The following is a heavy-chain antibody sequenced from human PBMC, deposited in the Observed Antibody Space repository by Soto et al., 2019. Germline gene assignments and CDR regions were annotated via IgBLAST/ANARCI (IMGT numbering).Heavy chain of an antibody. Sequence: PTLVNPTQTLTLTCTFSGFSLSTSGGGVGWVRQPPGKAREWLELIYWEDDRRYTQSLKSRPTTTKNPPKNQVFLTVTNRDPGDTAKYYCPQRREYCSGGTCYPNFDYGGKETLVTVPS. V-gene: IGHV2-5*02. CDR1: GFSLSTSGGG. D-gene: IGHD2-15*01. CDR3: PQRREYCSGGTCYPNFDY. J-gene: IGHJ4*02. CDR2: IYWEDDR.